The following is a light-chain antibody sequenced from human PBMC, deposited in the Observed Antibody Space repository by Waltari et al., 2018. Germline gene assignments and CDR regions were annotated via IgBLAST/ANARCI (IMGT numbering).Light chain of an antibody. CDR3: QSADSSGTFFLM. CDR2: KDN. CDR1: PLSRQY. J-gene: IGLJ3*02. V-gene: IGLV3-25*03. Sequence: SSDLTQPPSVSVSPGQTARITCSGDPLSRQYVYWYQQKPGQAPVLVILKDNERPSGIPERFAGSSSGTTVTLTISGVQAEDEANYFCQSADSSGTFFLMFGGGTKLTVL.